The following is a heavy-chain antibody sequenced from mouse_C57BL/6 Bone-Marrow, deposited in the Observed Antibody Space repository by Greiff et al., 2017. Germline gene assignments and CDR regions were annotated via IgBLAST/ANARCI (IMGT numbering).Heavy chain of an antibody. Sequence: QVQLQQPGAELVKPGASVKLSCKASGYTFTSYWMHWVKQRPGQGLEWIGMIHPNSGSTNYNEKFKSKATLTVDKSSSTAYMQLSSLTCEDSAVYYCARSSSTVVATDWYFDVWGTGTTVTVSS. V-gene: IGHV1-64*01. CDR3: ARSSSTVVATDWYFDV. D-gene: IGHD1-1*01. CDR2: IHPNSGST. CDR1: GYTFTSYW. J-gene: IGHJ1*03.